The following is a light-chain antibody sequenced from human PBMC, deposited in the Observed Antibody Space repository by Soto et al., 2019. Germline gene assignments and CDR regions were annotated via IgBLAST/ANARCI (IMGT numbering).Light chain of an antibody. CDR3: QQYNKWPLT. Sequence: EIVLTQSPATLSVSQGERATLSCRASESVSNNLAWYQQKPGQAPRLLIFGASARATGISARFSGSGSGTEFNLTISSLQSEDFAVYYCQQYNKWPLTFGGGTKVEIK. CDR1: ESVSNN. CDR2: GAS. V-gene: IGKV3-15*01. J-gene: IGKJ4*01.